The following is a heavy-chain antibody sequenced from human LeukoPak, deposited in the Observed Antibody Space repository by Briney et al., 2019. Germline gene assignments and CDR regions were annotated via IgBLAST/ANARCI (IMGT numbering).Heavy chain of an antibody. CDR2: IYSGGST. J-gene: IGHJ4*02. D-gene: IGHD6-13*01. Sequence: GGSLRLSCAASGFTVSSNYMSWVRQAPGKGLGWVSVIYSGGSTYYADSVKGRFTFSRDNSKNTLYLQMNSLRAEDTAVYYCAREGSSWIIDYWGQGTLVTVSS. V-gene: IGHV3-66*01. CDR3: AREGSSWIIDY. CDR1: GFTVSSNY.